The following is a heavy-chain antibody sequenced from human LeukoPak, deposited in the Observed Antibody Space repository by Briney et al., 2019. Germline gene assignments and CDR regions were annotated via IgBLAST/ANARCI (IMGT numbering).Heavy chain of an antibody. V-gene: IGHV3-30*01. D-gene: IGHD2-2*01. J-gene: IGHJ3*01. CDR3: ARVSAAAAHSYAFDV. CDR1: GFSFSTYG. CDR2: ISYVGIMK. Sequence: GGSLRLSCAASGFSFSTYGVTWVRQAPGKGLKWVAFISYVGIMKYFADSVKGRFTISRDNSKNTLYLQMDRLRPDDTAVYYCARVSAAAAHSYAFDVWGRGTLVTVSS.